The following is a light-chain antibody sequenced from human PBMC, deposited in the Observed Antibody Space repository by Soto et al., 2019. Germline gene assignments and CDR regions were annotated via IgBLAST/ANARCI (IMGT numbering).Light chain of an antibody. CDR2: DVS. J-gene: IGLJ2*01. Sequence: QSVLTQPASVSGSPGQSITISCTGTSSDVGGYNYVSWYQQHPGKAPKLMIYDVSNRPSGVSNRFSGSKSGNTASLTISGFQAEDEADYYCSSYTSSSTLVVFGRGTKVTVL. CDR1: SSDVGGYNY. V-gene: IGLV2-14*01. CDR3: SSYTSSSTLVV.